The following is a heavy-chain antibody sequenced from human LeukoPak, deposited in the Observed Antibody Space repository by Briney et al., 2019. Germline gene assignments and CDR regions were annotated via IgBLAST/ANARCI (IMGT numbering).Heavy chain of an antibody. CDR2: ISSSSTI. Sequence: PGGSLRLSCAASGFTFSSYSMNWVRQAPGKGLEWVSYISSSSTIYYADSVKGRFTISRDNSKNTLYLQMNSLRAEDTAVYYCAKLFGGYYGQNYFDYWGQGTLVTVSS. J-gene: IGHJ4*02. CDR3: AKLFGGYYGQNYFDY. V-gene: IGHV3-48*01. CDR1: GFTFSSYS. D-gene: IGHD3-10*01.